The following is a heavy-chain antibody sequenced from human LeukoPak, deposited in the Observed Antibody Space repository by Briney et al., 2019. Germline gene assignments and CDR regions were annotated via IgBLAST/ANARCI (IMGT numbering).Heavy chain of an antibody. V-gene: IGHV1-69*04. Sequence: SVKVSCKASGGTFSSYAISWVRQAPGQGLEWMGRIIPIPGIANYAQKFQGRVTITADKSTSTAYMELSSLRSEDTAVYYCAREGERGIFDYWGQGTLVTVSS. D-gene: IGHD2-21*01. CDR1: GGTFSSYA. CDR3: AREGERGIFDY. J-gene: IGHJ4*02. CDR2: IIPIPGIA.